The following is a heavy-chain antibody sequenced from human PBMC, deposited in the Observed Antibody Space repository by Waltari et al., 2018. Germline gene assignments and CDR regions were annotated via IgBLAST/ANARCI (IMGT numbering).Heavy chain of an antibody. Sequence: EAQLLESGGGLVQPGGSLRLSWVASGFTFRSHAMTWVRQAPGKGLGWVSTISRSGNYIYYADSVKGRFTISRDNAKNSLFLHMNSLRGDDTAVYFCAGDGSSSAFHSWGQGTLVTVSS. CDR3: AGDGSSSAFHS. J-gene: IGHJ1*01. CDR1: GFTFRSHA. D-gene: IGHD6-19*01. CDR2: ISRSGNYI. V-gene: IGHV3-21*01.